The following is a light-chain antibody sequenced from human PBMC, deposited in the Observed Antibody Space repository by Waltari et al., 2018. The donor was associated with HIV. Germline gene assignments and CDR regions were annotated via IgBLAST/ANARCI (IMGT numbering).Light chain of an antibody. V-gene: IGLV3-25*03. CDR1: ASPKRV. Sequence: SDLTQPPAVPVSQGPTARITCCGDASPKRVASWYWQKPGQAPVLVRYKENARPSGIPERFSGSSSGTTVTLTISGVQAEDEADYYCQSADSSGTHWVFGGGTKLTVL. J-gene: IGLJ3*02. CDR2: KEN. CDR3: QSADSSGTHWV.